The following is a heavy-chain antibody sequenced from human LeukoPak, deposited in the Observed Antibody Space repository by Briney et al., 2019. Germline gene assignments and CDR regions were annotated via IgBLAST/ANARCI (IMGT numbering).Heavy chain of an antibody. CDR3: AKGAEIDL. CDR1: GFTFTIYA. V-gene: IGHV3-23*01. CDR2: VTGPGDTT. Sequence: GGSLRLSCATSGFTFTIYAMNWVRQAPGEGLEWVSAVTGPGDTTYYADSVKGRFFMSREDSKTTVYLQMNSLRAEDTAIYYCAKGAEIDLWGQGTLVTVSS. D-gene: IGHD3-16*01. J-gene: IGHJ5*02.